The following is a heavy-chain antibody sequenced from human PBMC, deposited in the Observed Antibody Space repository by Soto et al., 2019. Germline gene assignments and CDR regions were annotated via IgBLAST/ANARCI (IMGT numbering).Heavy chain of an antibody. CDR1: GFSLSTSGMC. D-gene: IGHD5-12*01. CDR3: ARKNIVATIGTDDAFDI. J-gene: IGHJ3*02. V-gene: IGHV2-70*11. Sequence: SGPTLLNSTQTLTLTCTFSGFSLSTSGMCLSWIRQPPGKALEWLARIDWDDDKYYSTSLKTRLTISKDTSQNQVVFTMTNMDPVDTATYYCARKNIVATIGTDDAFDIWGQGTMVTVSS. CDR2: IDWDDDK.